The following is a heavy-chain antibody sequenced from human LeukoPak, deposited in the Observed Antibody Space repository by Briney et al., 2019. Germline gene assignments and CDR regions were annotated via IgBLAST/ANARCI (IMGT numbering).Heavy chain of an antibody. CDR3: AKSSSWTYHYLDY. D-gene: IGHD6-13*01. Sequence: GGSLRLSCAASGFTFSSYAMSWVRQAPGKGLEWVSAIRGSGGSTYYADSVKGRFTISRDNSMNTLSLQMNSLRAEDTALYYCAKSSSWTYHYLDYWGQGTLVTVSS. J-gene: IGHJ4*02. CDR2: IRGSGGST. CDR1: GFTFSSYA. V-gene: IGHV3-23*01.